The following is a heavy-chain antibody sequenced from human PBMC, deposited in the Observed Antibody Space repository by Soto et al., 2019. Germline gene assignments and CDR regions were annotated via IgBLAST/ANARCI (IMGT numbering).Heavy chain of an antibody. J-gene: IGHJ6*02. Sequence: SETLSLTCTVSGGSISSGDYYWSWIRQPPGKGLEWIGYIYYSGSTYYNPTLKSRVTISVDTSKNQFSLKLSSVTAADTAVYYCARTIAVAGLGYYYGMDVWGQGTTVTVSS. D-gene: IGHD6-19*01. V-gene: IGHV4-30-4*01. CDR1: GGSISSGDYY. CDR2: IYYSGST. CDR3: ARTIAVAGLGYYYGMDV.